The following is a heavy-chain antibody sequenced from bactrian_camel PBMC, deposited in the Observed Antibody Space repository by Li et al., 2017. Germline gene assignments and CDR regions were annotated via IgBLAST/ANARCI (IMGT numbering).Heavy chain of an antibody. CDR3: AADNNPRPGAMALNPQYWDN. Sequence: QLVESGGGSVQAGGSLRLSCAASGAIYCRYDMSWYRQAPGKEREFVSAISSDGSTSYADSVKGRFTISLDRARGTMNLQMNSLQPDDTAMYYCAADNNPRPGAMALNPQYWDNRGQGTQVTVS. D-gene: IGHD1*01. J-gene: IGHJ4*01. V-gene: IGHV3S53*01. CDR1: GAIYCRYD. CDR2: ISSDGST.